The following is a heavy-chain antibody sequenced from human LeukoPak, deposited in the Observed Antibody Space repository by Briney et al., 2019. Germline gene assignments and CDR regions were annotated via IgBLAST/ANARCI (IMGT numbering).Heavy chain of an antibody. J-gene: IGHJ4*02. D-gene: IGHD6-13*01. CDR2: ISGSGGST. Sequence: GGCLRLSCAASGFTFSSYAMSWVRQAPGKGLEWVSAISGSGGSTYYADSVKGRFAISRDNSKNTLYLQMNSLRAEDTAVYYCANSLKAAAALYDYWGQGTLVTVSS. V-gene: IGHV3-23*01. CDR3: ANSLKAAAALYDY. CDR1: GFTFSSYA.